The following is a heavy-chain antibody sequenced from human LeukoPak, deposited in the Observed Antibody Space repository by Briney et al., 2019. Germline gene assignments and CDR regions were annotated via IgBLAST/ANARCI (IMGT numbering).Heavy chain of an antibody. V-gene: IGHV2-5*02. Sequence: SGPTLVKPTQTLTLTCTFSGFSITTRGETVGWIPQPPGKALERLALISWDDDKRHSPSLKSRLTITKDTSKNHVVLTMTNMDPVDTATYYCAHRRAGGPVPNAFDIWGQGTMVTVSS. CDR2: ISWDDDK. CDR3: AHRRAGGPVPNAFDI. CDR1: GFSITTRGET. J-gene: IGHJ3*02. D-gene: IGHD3-16*01.